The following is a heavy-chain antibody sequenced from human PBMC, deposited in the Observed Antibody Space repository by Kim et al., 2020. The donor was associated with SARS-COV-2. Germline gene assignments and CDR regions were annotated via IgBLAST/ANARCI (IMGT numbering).Heavy chain of an antibody. Sequence: GGSLRLSCAASGFTFSRSWMNWVRQTPGKGLEWVANIKNDGNEKNYVDSVKGRFTISSDNSENSVYLQMNSLRAEDTAVYYCVKALGSRPEGYWGQGTLVHVSP. CDR2: IKNDGNEK. J-gene: IGHJ4*02. D-gene: IGHD2-2*01. CDR3: VKALGSRPEGY. V-gene: IGHV3-7*01. CDR1: GFTFSRSW.